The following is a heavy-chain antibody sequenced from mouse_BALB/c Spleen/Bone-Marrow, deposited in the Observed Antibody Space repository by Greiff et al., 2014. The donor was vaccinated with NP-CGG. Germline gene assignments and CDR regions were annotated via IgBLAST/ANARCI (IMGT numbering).Heavy chain of an antibody. CDR2: ISDGGTYT. Sequence: EVKLVESGGGLVKPGGSLKLSCAASGFTFSDYYMYWVRQTPEKRLEWVAIISDGGTYTYYPDSVKGRFTISRDNAKNNLYLQMSSLKPEDTAMYYCTRDETGTGAWFAYWGQGTLVTVSS. V-gene: IGHV5-4*02. D-gene: IGHD4-1*01. CDR3: TRDETGTGAWFAY. CDR1: GFTFSDYY. J-gene: IGHJ3*01.